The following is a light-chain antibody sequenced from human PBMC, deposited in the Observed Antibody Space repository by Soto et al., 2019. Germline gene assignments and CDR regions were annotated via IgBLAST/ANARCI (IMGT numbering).Light chain of an antibody. CDR3: LLGYTYFRA. Sequence: AIQVTQSPSSLSASVGDRVTITCRTSQGIRSALGWYQKKQGKVPKLLIYAASTLQSGVPSRLSGSGSGRDLTITICSVKSEEYETNCWLLGYTYFRAFGQGTKVDIK. CDR1: QGIRSA. V-gene: IGKV1-6*02. J-gene: IGKJ1*01. CDR2: AAS.